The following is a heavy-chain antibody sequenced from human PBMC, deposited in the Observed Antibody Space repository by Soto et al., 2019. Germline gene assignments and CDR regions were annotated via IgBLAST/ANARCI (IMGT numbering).Heavy chain of an antibody. CDR1: GFTFSSYG. D-gene: IGHD2-15*01. J-gene: IGHJ3*02. V-gene: IGHV3-30*18. Sequence: QVQLVESGGGVVQPGRSLRLSCAASGFTFSSYGMHWVRQAPGKGLEWVAVISYDGSNKYYADSVKGRFTISRDNSKNTLYLQMNSLRAEDTAVYYCAKGLMRMYDAFDIWGQGTMVTVSS. CDR2: ISYDGSNK. CDR3: AKGLMRMYDAFDI.